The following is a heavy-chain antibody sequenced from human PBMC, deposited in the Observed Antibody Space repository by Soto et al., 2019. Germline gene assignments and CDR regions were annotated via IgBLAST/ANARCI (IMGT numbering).Heavy chain of an antibody. V-gene: IGHV3-23*01. Sequence: GGSLRLSCAASGFIFNAYAMTWVRQAPGKGLEWVSAIGGSGGNTYYAASVKGRFTISRDNSRNTVYLQMNSLRVEDTAVYYCAKDRSSTSCYAFDYWGQGSLVTVSS. CDR3: AKDRSSTSCYAFDY. CDR2: IGGSGGNT. J-gene: IGHJ4*02. CDR1: GFIFNAYA. D-gene: IGHD2-2*01.